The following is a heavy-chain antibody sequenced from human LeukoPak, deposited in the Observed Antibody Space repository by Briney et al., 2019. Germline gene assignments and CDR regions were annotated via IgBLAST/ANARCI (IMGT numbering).Heavy chain of an antibody. J-gene: IGHJ6*03. CDR1: GGSISSYY. CDR2: IYYSGST. CDR3: ARGGDTAMAPLHYYYYYMDV. V-gene: IGHV4-59*01. Sequence: NPSETLSLTCTVSGGSISSYYWSWIRQPPGKGLEWIGYIYYSGSTNYNPSLKSRVTISVDTSKNQFSLKLSSVTAADTAVYYCARGGDTAMAPLHYYYYYMDVWGKGTTVTVSS. D-gene: IGHD5-18*01.